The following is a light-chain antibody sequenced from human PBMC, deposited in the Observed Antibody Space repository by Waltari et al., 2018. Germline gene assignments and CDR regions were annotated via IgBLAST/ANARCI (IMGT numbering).Light chain of an antibody. CDR1: QSVSSY. V-gene: IGKV3-11*01. CDR2: DAS. CDR3: QQRSNWPP. Sequence: EIVLTQSPATLSFSPGDRATLSCRASQSVSSYLAWYQQKPGQAPRLLIYDASNRATGIPARFSGSGSGTDFTLTISSLEPEDFAVYYCQQRSNWPPFGGGTKVEIK. J-gene: IGKJ4*01.